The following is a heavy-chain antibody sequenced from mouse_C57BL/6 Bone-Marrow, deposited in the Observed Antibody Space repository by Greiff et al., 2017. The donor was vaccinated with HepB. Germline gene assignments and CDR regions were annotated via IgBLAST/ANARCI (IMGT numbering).Heavy chain of an antibody. D-gene: IGHD4-1*01. Sequence: QVQLKQSGAELVKPGASVKISCKASGYAFSSYWMNWVKQRPGKGLEWIGQIYPGDGDTNYNGKFKGKATLTADKSSSTAYMQLSSLTSEDSAVYFCARWANWGYAMDYWGQGTSVTVSS. J-gene: IGHJ4*01. V-gene: IGHV1-80*01. CDR2: IYPGDGDT. CDR3: ARWANWGYAMDY. CDR1: GYAFSSYW.